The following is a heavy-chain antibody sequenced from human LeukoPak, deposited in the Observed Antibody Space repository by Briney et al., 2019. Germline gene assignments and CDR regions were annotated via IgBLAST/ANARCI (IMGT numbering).Heavy chain of an antibody. CDR1: GFTFSSSC. CDR3: ARDPGYESWSPFWGGMDV. D-gene: IGHD3-16*01. Sequence: GGSLRLSCAASGFTFSSSCMHWVRQAPGKGLVWVSRITRDGSSTTYADSVKGRFTTSRDNAKNTLYLQMDSLRDDDTAVYYCARDPGYESWSPFWGGMDVWGNGTTV. V-gene: IGHV3-74*01. J-gene: IGHJ6*03. CDR2: ITRDGSST.